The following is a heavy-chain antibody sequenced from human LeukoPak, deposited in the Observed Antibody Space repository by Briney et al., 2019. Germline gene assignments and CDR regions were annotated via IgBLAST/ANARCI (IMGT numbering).Heavy chain of an antibody. CDR3: ARVTYGNPFFHY. Sequence: PGGSLRLSCAASGFTFSNYWMHWLRQAPGKGLVWVSHINIDGTTTNYADSVKGRFIISRDNAKNTLYLQMNSLTAEDTAVYYCARVTYGNPFFHYWGQGTLVTVSS. V-gene: IGHV3-74*01. D-gene: IGHD4-11*01. CDR2: INIDGTTT. CDR1: GFTFSNYW. J-gene: IGHJ4*02.